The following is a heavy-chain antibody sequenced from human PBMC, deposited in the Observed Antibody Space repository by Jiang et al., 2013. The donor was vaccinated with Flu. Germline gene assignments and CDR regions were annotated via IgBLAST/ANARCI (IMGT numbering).Heavy chain of an antibody. CDR3: ARHGTWAFYFDY. CDR1: GVSISTPNYF. D-gene: IGHD1-26*01. J-gene: IGHJ4*02. V-gene: IGHV4-39*01. CDR2: IYYDGST. Sequence: ETLSLTCTVSGVSISTPNYFWGWIRQPPGKGLEWIGSIYYDGSTYYSPSLKSRVTMSVDTSKEQFSLKLRSVTAADTAVYYCARHGTWAFYFDYWGQGNVVTVSS.